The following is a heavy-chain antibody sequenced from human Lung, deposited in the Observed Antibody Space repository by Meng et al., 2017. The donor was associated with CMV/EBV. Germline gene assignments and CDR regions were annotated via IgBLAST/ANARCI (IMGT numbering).Heavy chain of an antibody. J-gene: IGHJ4*02. Sequence: ASAKVSCKASGYTFTSYGISWVRQDPGQGLEWMGWISAYNGNTNYAQQFQGRVTLTRDTSINTGYMELTRLTSDDTAVYYCARDNNWGPDYWGQGTLVTVSS. CDR2: ISAYNGNT. D-gene: IGHD7-27*01. V-gene: IGHV1-18*01. CDR1: GYTFTSYG. CDR3: ARDNNWGPDY.